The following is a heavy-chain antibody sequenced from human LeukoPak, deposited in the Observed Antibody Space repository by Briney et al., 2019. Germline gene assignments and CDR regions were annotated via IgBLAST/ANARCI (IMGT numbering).Heavy chain of an antibody. J-gene: IGHJ4*02. CDR1: GFTFSSYS. D-gene: IGHD2-2*01. V-gene: IGHV3-21*01. CDR3: ASQFVVVPAAMPRTRDY. Sequence: PGGSLRLSCAASGFTFSSYSMNWVRQAPGKGLEWVSSISSSSSYIYYADSVKGRFTISRDNAKSSLYLQMNSLRAEDTAVYYCASQFVVVPAAMPRTRDYWGQGTLVTVSS. CDR2: ISSSSSYI.